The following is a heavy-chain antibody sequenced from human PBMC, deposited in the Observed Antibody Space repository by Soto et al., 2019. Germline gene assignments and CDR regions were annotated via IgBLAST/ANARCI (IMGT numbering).Heavy chain of an antibody. CDR3: AKYVDLEFLDYFNF. J-gene: IGHJ4*02. Sequence: GGSLRLSCAASGFTFSNFAMCWVRQAPGKGLEWVSALSGSGGHTYYADSVKGRFTISRDNSKNSLYLQMNSLTAEDTAIYDCAKYVDLEFLDYFNFSRKGTLVTVSS. CDR2: LSGSGGHT. V-gene: IGHV3-23*01. D-gene: IGHD1-1*01. CDR1: GFTFSNFA.